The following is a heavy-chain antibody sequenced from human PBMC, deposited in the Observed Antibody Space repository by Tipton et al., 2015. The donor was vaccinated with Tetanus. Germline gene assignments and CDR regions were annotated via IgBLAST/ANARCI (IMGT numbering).Heavy chain of an antibody. CDR2: INHSGST. D-gene: IGHD3-9*01. CDR1: GGSISSYY. Sequence: TLSLTCTVSGGSISSYYWSWIRQPPGKGLEWIGEINHSGSTNYNPSLKSRVTISVDTSKNQFSLKLSSVTAADTAVYYCARDRSVLRYFDASSYYYYGMDVWGQGTTVTVSS. J-gene: IGHJ6*02. CDR3: ARDRSVLRYFDASSYYYYGMDV. V-gene: IGHV4-34*01.